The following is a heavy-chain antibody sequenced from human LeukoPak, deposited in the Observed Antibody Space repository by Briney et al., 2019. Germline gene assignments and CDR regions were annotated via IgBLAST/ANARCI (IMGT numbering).Heavy chain of an antibody. CDR2: ISWNSGSI. V-gene: IGHV3-9*01. Sequence: GRSLRLSCAASGFTFGDYAMHWVRQAPGKGLEWVSGISWNSGSIGYADSVKGRFTISRDNAKNSLYLQMNSLRAEDTALYYCAKDAEIAAAGHFHWFDPWGQGTLVTVSS. D-gene: IGHD6-13*01. CDR3: AKDAEIAAAGHFHWFDP. CDR1: GFTFGDYA. J-gene: IGHJ5*02.